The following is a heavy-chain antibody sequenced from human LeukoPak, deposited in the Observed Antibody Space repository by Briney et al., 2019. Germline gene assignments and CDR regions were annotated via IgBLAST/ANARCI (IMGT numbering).Heavy chain of an antibody. J-gene: IGHJ4*02. V-gene: IGHV1-24*01. CDR3: ARDAWYGEFSPFDY. CDR2: FDPEDGET. D-gene: IGHD6-13*01. Sequence: ASVKVSCKVSGYTLTELSMHWVRQAPGKGLEWMGGFDPEDGETIYAQKFQGRVTMTRDMSTSTVYMELSSLRSEDTAVYYCARDAWYGEFSPFDYWGQGTLVTVSS. CDR1: GYTLTELS.